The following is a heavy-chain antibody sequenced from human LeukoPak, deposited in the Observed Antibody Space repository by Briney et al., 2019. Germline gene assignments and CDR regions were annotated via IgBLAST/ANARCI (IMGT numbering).Heavy chain of an antibody. Sequence: PGGSLRLSSAASGFTFSSYDMRWVRQATGKGLEWVSAIGTAGDTYYPGSVKGRFTISRENAKNSLYLQMNSLRAGDTAVYYCARDKEDFGMDVWGQGTTVTVSS. V-gene: IGHV3-13*01. J-gene: IGHJ6*02. CDR1: GFTFSSYD. CDR3: ARDKEDFGMDV. CDR2: IGTAGDT. D-gene: IGHD2-15*01.